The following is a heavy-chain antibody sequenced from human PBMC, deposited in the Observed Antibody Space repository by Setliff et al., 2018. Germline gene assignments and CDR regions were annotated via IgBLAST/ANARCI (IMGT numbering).Heavy chain of an antibody. V-gene: IGHV3-11*01. J-gene: IGHJ4*02. CDR1: GFTFSNYY. Sequence: GSLRLSCATSGFTFSNYYMSWIRQTPGKGLEWVAYISSSGGIVYYADSVRGRFTISRDDAKNSLYLQMNGLRAEDTAVYYCATKAVAGTGGQGTLVTVSS. CDR3: ATKAVAGT. D-gene: IGHD6-19*01. CDR2: ISSSGGIV.